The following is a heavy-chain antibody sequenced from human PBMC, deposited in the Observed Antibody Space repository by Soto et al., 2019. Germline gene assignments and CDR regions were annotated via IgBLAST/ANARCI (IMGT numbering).Heavy chain of an antibody. D-gene: IGHD1-26*01. CDR2: IWFDGSTE. V-gene: IGHV3-33*06. CDR3: AKDREWELDS. J-gene: IGHJ4*02. CDR1: GFTFRNYG. Sequence: QVQLVESGGGVVHPGRSLRLSCAASGFTFRNYGIHWVRQAPGKGLEWVAVIWFDGSTEFYLDSVKGRFHISRDNSNNTAYLQMNSLRVEDTAVYYCAKDREWELDSWGQGTLVTVSS.